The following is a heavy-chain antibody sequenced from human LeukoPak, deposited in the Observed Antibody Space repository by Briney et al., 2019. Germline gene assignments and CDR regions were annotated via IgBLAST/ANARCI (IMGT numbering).Heavy chain of an antibody. V-gene: IGHV4-59*01. D-gene: IGHD3-10*01. J-gene: IGHJ4*02. CDR3: ARYYYGSGSYDY. CDR2: IYYSGST. Sequence: PSETLSLTCTVSGGSISSYYWSWIRQPPGKGLEWIGYIYYSGSTNYNPSLKSRVTISADTSKNQFSLKLSSVTAADTAVYYCARYYYGSGSYDYWGQGTLVTVSS. CDR1: GGSISSYY.